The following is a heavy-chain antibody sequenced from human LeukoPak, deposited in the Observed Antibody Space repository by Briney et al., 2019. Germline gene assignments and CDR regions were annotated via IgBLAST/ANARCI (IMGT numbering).Heavy chain of an antibody. V-gene: IGHV3-21*06. D-gene: IGHD6-19*01. CDR2: ISSSSNHI. CDR3: ARDVEVAGIRDS. Sequence: GGSLRLSCATSGFTFRSYTMNWVRQVPGKGLEWVSSISSSSNHIYYADSVKGRFTISRDNTDNSLYLQMNNLRADDTALYYCARDVEVAGIRDSWGQGTVVTVSS. CDR1: GFTFRSYT. J-gene: IGHJ4*02.